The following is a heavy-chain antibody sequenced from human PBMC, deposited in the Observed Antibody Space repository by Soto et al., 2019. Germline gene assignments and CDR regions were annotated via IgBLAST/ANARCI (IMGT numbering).Heavy chain of an antibody. CDR1: GGTFSSYA. V-gene: IGHV1-69*12. CDR3: ASRSDYGDLLGPFDY. D-gene: IGHD4-17*01. CDR2: IIPIFGTA. J-gene: IGHJ4*02. Sequence: QVQLVQSGAEVKKPGSSVKVSCKASGGTFSSYAISWVRQAPGQGLEWMGGIIPIFGTANYAQKFQGRVTITADESTSPAYMELSSLRSEDTAVYYCASRSDYGDLLGPFDYWGQGTLVTVSS.